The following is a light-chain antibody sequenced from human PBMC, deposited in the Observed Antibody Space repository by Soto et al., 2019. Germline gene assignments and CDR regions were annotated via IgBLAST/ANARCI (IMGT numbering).Light chain of an antibody. V-gene: IGKV3-15*01. J-gene: IGKJ2*01. CDR3: QHYNTWPLYS. CDR2: GAS. Sequence: EIVMTQSPATLSVSPGDGATLSCRASQSVRSNVAWYQQKPGQAPRLLIYGASTRATGIPARFSGSGSGTDFTLTISSLQSEDFAVYYSQHYNTWPLYSFGQGTKLEIK. CDR1: QSVRSN.